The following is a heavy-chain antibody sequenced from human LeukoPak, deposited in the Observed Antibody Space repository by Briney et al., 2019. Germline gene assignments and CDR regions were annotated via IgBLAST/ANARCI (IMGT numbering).Heavy chain of an antibody. Sequence: PGGSLRLSCAASGFTFDDYGMSWVRQAPGKGLEWIGYFHNSGTSTYNPSLKSRVTISADTSKNQFSLKLNSLTTADTAVYYCTRGAGWLIDYWGQGILVTVSS. CDR1: GFTFDDYG. CDR2: FHNSGTS. D-gene: IGHD3-16*01. CDR3: TRGAGWLIDY. J-gene: IGHJ4*02. V-gene: IGHV4-59*01.